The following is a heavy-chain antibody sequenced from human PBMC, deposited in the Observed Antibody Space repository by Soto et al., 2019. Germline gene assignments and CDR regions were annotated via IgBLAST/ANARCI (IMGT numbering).Heavy chain of an antibody. Sequence: GESLKISCKGSEYSFANQWIGWVRQMPGKGLEWVGIISPDTSRTLYSPSLQGQVTISVDKSISTVYLQWNSLKASDTAMYYCTKLINDVSKPSPWLGPWRQGNLVTV. CDR1: EYSFANQW. D-gene: IGHD1-1*01. J-gene: IGHJ5*02. V-gene: IGHV5-51*01. CDR3: TKLINDVSKPSPWLGP. CDR2: ISPDTSRT.